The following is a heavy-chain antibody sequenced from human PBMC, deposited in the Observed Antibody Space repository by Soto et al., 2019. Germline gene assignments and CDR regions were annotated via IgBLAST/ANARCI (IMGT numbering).Heavy chain of an antibody. CDR2: MNPGSGDT. CDR1: GYSFTNND. V-gene: IGHV1-8*01. Sequence: ASVKVSCKVSGYSFTNNDVSWVRQATGQGLEWMGWMNPGSGDTGYAQKFQGRVTMTRDISIATAYMELSSLRSDDTAIYYCARMATFGSLNWFDPWGQGTLVTVSS. J-gene: IGHJ5*02. D-gene: IGHD3-16*01. CDR3: ARMATFGSLNWFDP.